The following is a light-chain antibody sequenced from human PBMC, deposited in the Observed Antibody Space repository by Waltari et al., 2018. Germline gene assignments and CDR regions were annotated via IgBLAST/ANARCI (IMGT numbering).Light chain of an antibody. Sequence: SYDLTQPPSVSVSPGQTARITCFGNPLPEKHAYWYQQRPGQAPVLVIYKDTERPSGIPERFSGSRSGTAVTLTISEVQAEDEADYYCQSEDSSTDYCVFGTGTKVTVL. CDR2: KDT. CDR1: PLPEKH. V-gene: IGLV3-25*03. J-gene: IGLJ1*01. CDR3: QSEDSSTDYCV.